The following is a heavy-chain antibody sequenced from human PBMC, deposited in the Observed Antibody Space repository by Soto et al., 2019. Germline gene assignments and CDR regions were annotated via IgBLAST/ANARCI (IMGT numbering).Heavy chain of an antibody. D-gene: IGHD6-6*01. CDR1: GGSISSSSYY. Sequence: SETLSLTCTVSGGSISSSSYYWGWIRQPPGKGLEWIGSIYYSGSTYYNPSLKSRVTISVDTSKNQFSLKLSSVTAADTAVYYCARRPLDSRAYSSSYYFDYWGQGTLVTVSS. CDR3: ARRPLDSRAYSSSYYFDY. J-gene: IGHJ4*02. CDR2: IYYSGST. V-gene: IGHV4-39*01.